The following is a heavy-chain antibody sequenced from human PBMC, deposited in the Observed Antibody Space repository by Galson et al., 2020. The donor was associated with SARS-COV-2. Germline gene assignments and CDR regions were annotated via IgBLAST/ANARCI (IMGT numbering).Heavy chain of an antibody. CDR2: ISAGSTYI. Sequence: GGSLRLSCAASGFPFISYSLNWVRQAPGKGLEWVASISAGSTYIYYADSLKGRFTISRDNAKNPLYLQMNSLRAEDTAVYYCARGGDRATTPSDYVDYGLDVWGPGTTVTVSS. D-gene: IGHD4-17*01. J-gene: IGHJ6*02. V-gene: IGHV3-21*04. CDR3: ARGGDRATTPSDYVDYGLDV. CDR1: GFPFISYS.